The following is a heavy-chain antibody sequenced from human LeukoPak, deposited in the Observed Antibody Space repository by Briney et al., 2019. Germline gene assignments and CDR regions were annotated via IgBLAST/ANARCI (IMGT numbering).Heavy chain of an antibody. CDR2: IRYDGTNK. V-gene: IGHV3-30*02. CDR1: GFTFSSYG. J-gene: IGHJ4*02. D-gene: IGHD3-9*01. Sequence: PGGSLRLSCAASGFTFSSYGMHWVRQTPGKGLEWVAFIRYDGTNKHYADSVKGRFTISRDNSKNTLYLQMNSLRPEDTAVYYCAREDYDILTGYYPHFDYWGQGTLVTVSS. CDR3: AREDYDILTGYYPHFDY.